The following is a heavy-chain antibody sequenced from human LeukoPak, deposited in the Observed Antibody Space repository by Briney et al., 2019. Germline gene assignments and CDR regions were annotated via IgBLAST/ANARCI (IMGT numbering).Heavy chain of an antibody. J-gene: IGHJ4*02. CDR2: IYSSGST. Sequence: SETLSLTCTVSGGSISSYKWSWIRQPAGKGLEWIGRIYSSGSTNYTPSLKSRVTMSVDTSKNQFALKLSSVTAADTAVYYCARGIVGATAPDYWGQGALVIVSS. CDR1: GGSISSYK. D-gene: IGHD1-26*01. V-gene: IGHV4-4*07. CDR3: ARGIVGATAPDY.